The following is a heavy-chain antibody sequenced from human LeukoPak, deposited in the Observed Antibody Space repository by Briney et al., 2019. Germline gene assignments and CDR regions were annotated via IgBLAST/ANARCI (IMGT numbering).Heavy chain of an antibody. J-gene: IGHJ3*02. Sequence: ASVKVSCKASGYIFTGYYLHWVRQAPGQGLEWMGRINPNSDDTKYAQKFQGRVTMTRDTSISTAYMEVSRLTSDDTAVYYCAREVIANSWLTGAVXIWGQGTMVTVS. CDR3: AREVIANSWLTGAVXI. V-gene: IGHV1-2*06. CDR1: GYIFTGYY. D-gene: IGHD2-21*01. CDR2: INPNSDDT.